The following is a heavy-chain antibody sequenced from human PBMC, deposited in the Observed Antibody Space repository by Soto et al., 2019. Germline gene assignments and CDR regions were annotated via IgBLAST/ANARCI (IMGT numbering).Heavy chain of an antibody. J-gene: IGHJ4*02. Sequence: GGSLRLSCAVAGYTFGNHWMHWVRQAPGKGLEWVSRTNSDGGIINYADSVKGRFIVSRDNAKNTLYLQMNSLRVEDTAVYYCATAEVDYWGPGTLVTVSS. CDR3: ATAEVDY. CDR2: TNSDGGII. CDR1: GYTFGNHW. V-gene: IGHV3-74*01.